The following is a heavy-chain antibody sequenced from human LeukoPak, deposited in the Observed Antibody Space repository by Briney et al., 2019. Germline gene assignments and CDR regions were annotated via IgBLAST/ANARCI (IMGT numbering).Heavy chain of an antibody. J-gene: IGHJ4*02. CDR2: TYYSGST. CDR1: GGSISSSSYY. Sequence: SETLSLTCTVSGGSISSSSYYWGWIRQPPGKGLEWIGSTYYSGSTYYNPSLKSRVTISVDTSKNQFSLKLSSVTAADTAVYYCARGVDYYGVWGQGTLVTVSS. D-gene: IGHD3-10*01. V-gene: IGHV4-39*02. CDR3: ARGVDYYGV.